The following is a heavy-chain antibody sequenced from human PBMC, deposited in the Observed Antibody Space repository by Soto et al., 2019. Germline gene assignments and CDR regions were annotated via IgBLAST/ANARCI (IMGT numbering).Heavy chain of an antibody. D-gene: IGHD3-10*01. CDR1: GFPFTSYG. V-gene: IGHV3-30*03. CDR2: ISYDGSDK. J-gene: IGHJ4*02. CDR3: VGGQYYFDY. Sequence: QVQLVESGGGVVQPGRSLRLSCAASGFPFTSYGMHWVREGPDKGLEWVAIISYDGSDKYYADSVKGRFTISRDNSKNNLYLQMNGLRPEDTALYYCVGGQYYFDYRGQGTLVIVSS.